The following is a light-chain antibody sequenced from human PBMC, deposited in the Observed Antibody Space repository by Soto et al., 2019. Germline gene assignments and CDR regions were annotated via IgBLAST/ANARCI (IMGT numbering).Light chain of an antibody. V-gene: IGLV2-18*02. CDR1: SSDVGTYNR. CDR3: ASYKTSSPYV. Sequence: QSVLTQPPSVSGSPGQSVTISCTGTSSDVGTYNRVSWYQQAPGTAPKVIIYEVTNRPSGVPDRFSGSKSGNTASLTISGLQAEDEADYYCASYKTSSPYVLGTGTKVTVL. CDR2: EVT. J-gene: IGLJ1*01.